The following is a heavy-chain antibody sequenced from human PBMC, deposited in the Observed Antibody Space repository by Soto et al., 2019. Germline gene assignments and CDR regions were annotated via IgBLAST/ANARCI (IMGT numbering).Heavy chain of an antibody. CDR3: ARRRSRATLHCMEA. D-gene: IGHD1-26*01. Sequence: GEALKISCKVSGYIFTNYFFAFVRQMTGKVLGWMGIIYPGDSDTKYGPSFQVQVTFSVDTSISTAYLQWSSLKASDTAMYYCARRRSRATLHCMEAWGKATTV. V-gene: IGHV5-51*01. CDR2: IYPGDSDT. J-gene: IGHJ6*04. CDR1: GYIFTNYF.